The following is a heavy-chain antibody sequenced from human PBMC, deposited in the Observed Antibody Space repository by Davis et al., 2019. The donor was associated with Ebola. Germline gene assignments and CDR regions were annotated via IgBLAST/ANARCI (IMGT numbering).Heavy chain of an antibody. J-gene: IGHJ6*02. CDR1: GFTFDNFW. D-gene: IGHD3-22*01. CDR3: ARQGDSSGFPPYYGLDV. V-gene: IGHV3-7*01. Sequence: PGESLKISCAASGFTFDNFWMSWVRQAPGKGLEWVANIKKDGSEKYYVDSVKDRFTISRDNAKNSLYLQLNSLRADDTAVYYCARQGDSSGFPPYYGLDVWGQGTTVTVSS. CDR2: IKKDGSEK.